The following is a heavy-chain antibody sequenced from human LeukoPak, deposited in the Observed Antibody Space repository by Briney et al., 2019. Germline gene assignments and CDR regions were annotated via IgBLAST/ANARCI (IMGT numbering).Heavy chain of an antibody. V-gene: IGHV3-9*03. CDR1: GFTFDDYA. J-gene: IGHJ4*02. D-gene: IGHD6-6*01. CDR3: AKPTEYSSSVTGTTKTEYYFDY. Sequence: PGRSLRLSCAASGFTFDDYAMHWVRQAPGKGLEWVSGISWNSGSIGYADSVKGRFTISRDNAKNSLYLQMNSLRAEDMALYHCAKPTEYSSSVTGTTKTEYYFDYWGQGTLVTVSS. CDR2: ISWNSGSI.